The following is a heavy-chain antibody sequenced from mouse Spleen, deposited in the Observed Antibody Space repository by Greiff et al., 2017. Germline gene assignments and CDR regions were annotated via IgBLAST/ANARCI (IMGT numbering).Heavy chain of an antibody. D-gene: IGHD1-1*01. CDR3: AREGYYGSSYGY. V-gene: IGHV3-6*01. J-gene: IGHJ2*01. CDR2: ISYDGSN. Sequence: ESGPGLVKPSQSLSLTCSVTGYSITSGYYWNWIRQFPGNKLEWMGYISYDGSNNYNPSLKNRISITRDTSKNQFFLKLNSVTTEDTATYYCAREGYYGSSYGYWGQGTTVTVSS. CDR1: GYSITSGYY.